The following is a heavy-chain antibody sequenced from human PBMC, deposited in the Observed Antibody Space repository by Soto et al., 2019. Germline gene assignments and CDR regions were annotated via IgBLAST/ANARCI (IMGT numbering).Heavy chain of an antibody. Sequence: EVQLVESGGGLVKPGGSLRLSCAASGFTFSNAWMTWVRQAPGKGLEWVGRIKRKSDGETVDYAEPVKGRFSISREDSKNTLYLQLNSLKIEDTGVYFCATDLRELERLGRGVDYWGQGALVTVSS. CDR1: GFTFSNAW. CDR3: ATDLRELERLGRGVDY. V-gene: IGHV3-15*05. D-gene: IGHD1-1*01. J-gene: IGHJ4*02. CDR2: IKRKSDGETV.